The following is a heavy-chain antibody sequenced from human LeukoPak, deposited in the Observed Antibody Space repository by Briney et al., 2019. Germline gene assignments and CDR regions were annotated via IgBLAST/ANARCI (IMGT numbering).Heavy chain of an antibody. J-gene: IGHJ6*02. Sequence: GGSLRLSCAASGFTFDDYAMHWVRRAPGKGLEWVSGISWNSGSIGYADSVKGRFTISRDNAKNSLYLQMNSLRAEDTALYYCAKSVVRGVMWDYYYGMDVWGQGTTVTVSS. CDR1: GFTFDDYA. CDR2: ISWNSGSI. V-gene: IGHV3-9*01. D-gene: IGHD3-10*01. CDR3: AKSVVRGVMWDYYYGMDV.